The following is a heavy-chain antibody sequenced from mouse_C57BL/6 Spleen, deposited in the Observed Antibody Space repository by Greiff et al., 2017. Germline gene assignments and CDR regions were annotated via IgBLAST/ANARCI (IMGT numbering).Heavy chain of an antibody. CDR1: GFTFSSYA. J-gene: IGHJ3*01. CDR2: ISDGGSYT. D-gene: IGHD2-3*01. CDR3: ARAYDGYFAY. Sequence: EVKLQESGGGLVKPGGSLKLSCAASGFTFSSYAMSWVRQTPEKRLEWVATISDGGSYTYYPDNVKGRFTISRDNAKNNLYLQMSHLKSEDTAMYYCARAYDGYFAYWGQGTLVTVSA. V-gene: IGHV5-4*03.